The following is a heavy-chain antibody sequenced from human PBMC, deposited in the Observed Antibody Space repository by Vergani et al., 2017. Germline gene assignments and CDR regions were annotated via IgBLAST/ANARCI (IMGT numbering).Heavy chain of an antibody. D-gene: IGHD4-17*01. CDR1: GFTFSSYW. J-gene: IGHJ4*02. CDR3: AKELTTVTIPNYFDY. V-gene: IGHV3-30*02. CDR2: IRYDGSDK. Sequence: VQLVESGGGLVQPGGSLRLSCAASGFTFSSYWMSWVRQAPGKGLEWVAFIRYDGSDKYYADSVKGRFTISRDNSMNTLYLQMNSLRADDTAVYYCAKELTTVTIPNYFDYWGQGTLVTVSS.